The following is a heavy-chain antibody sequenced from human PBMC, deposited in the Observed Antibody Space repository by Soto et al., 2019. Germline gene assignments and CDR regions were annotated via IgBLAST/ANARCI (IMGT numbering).Heavy chain of an antibody. J-gene: IGHJ4*02. Sequence: QVQLVESGGGVVQPGRSLRLSCAASGFTFSSYAMHWVRQAPGKGLEWVAVISYDGSNKYYADSVKGRFTISRDNSKNTLYLQMNSLRAEDTAVYYCARSRGPTVHSSSPFDYWGQGTLVTVSS. V-gene: IGHV3-30-3*01. D-gene: IGHD6-6*01. CDR2: ISYDGSNK. CDR1: GFTFSSYA. CDR3: ARSRGPTVHSSSPFDY.